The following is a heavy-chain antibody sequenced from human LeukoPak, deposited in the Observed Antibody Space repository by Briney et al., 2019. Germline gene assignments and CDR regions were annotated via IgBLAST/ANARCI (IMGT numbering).Heavy chain of an antibody. J-gene: IGHJ4*02. CDR2: IQFSGST. V-gene: IGHV4-59*08. CDR3: ARLQIVAAFDS. Sequence: PSETLSLTCTVSGGSVSNYYWSGIRQPPGQGLEGIAGIQFSGSTNYKPSLKSETTLSVDTSKKQLFLQVDSVCAAGTAAYYVARLQIVAAFDSWGQGTLVTVSS. CDR1: GGSVSNYY. D-gene: IGHD2-15*01.